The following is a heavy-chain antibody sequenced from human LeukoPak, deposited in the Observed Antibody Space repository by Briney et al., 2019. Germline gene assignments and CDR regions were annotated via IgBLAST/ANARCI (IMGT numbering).Heavy chain of an antibody. CDR1: GYTFTSYG. D-gene: IGHD3-16*01. J-gene: IGHJ5*02. V-gene: IGHV1-18*01. CDR2: ISAYNGNT. Sequence: ASVKLSCTASGYTFTSYGTSWVRQAPGQGLEWMGWISAYNGNTNYAQKLQGRVTMTTDTSTSTAYMELRSLRSDDTAVYYCARAQDAYRLDPWGQGTLVTVS. CDR3: ARAQDAYRLDP.